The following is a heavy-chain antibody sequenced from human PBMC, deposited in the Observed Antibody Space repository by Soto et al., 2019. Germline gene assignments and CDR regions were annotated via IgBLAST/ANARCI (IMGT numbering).Heavy chain of an antibody. V-gene: IGHV3-15*01. CDR1: GFTFSNAW. Sequence: GWSLRLSCAASGFTFSNAWMSWVRQAPGKGLEWGGSFKSKTDGGTTDYAAPVKCRFTISRDDSKNTLDLKMNRLKTEDTAVYYCTTDSSSWYNYNGMDVWGQGTTVTVSS. J-gene: IGHJ6*02. CDR3: TTDSSSWYNYNGMDV. CDR2: FKSKTDGGTT. D-gene: IGHD6-13*01.